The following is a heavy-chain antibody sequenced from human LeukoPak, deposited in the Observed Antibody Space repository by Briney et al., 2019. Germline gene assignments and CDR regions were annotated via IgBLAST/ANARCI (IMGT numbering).Heavy chain of an antibody. J-gene: IGHJ6*02. CDR2: INPNSGGT. D-gene: IGHD1-20*01. CDR1: GYTFTGYY. Sequence: ASVKVSCKASGYTFTGYYMHWVRQAPGQGLEWMGWINPNSGGTNYAQKFQGRVTMTRDTSISTAYMELSRLRSDDTAVYYCARGYNWNDEDFYGMDVWGQGTTVTASS. CDR3: ARGYNWNDEDFYGMDV. V-gene: IGHV1-2*02.